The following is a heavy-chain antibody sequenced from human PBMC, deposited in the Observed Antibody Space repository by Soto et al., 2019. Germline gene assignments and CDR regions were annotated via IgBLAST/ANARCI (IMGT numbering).Heavy chain of an antibody. J-gene: IGHJ6*02. Sequence: EVRLVESGGGLVQPGGSLRLSCVASGFTFTSYWMSWVRQAPGKGLEWVANIKGDGSEKRYVDSVKGRLTISRDNAKNSVYLQMNSLRVKDTALYYCGRDEVRNGVGVWGQGTTVTVSS. CDR2: IKGDGSEK. CDR3: GRDEVRNGVGV. V-gene: IGHV3-7*01. CDR1: GFTFTSYW.